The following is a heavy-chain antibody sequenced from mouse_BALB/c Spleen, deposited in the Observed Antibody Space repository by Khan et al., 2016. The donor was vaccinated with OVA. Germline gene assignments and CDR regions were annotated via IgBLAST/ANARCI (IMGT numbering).Heavy chain of an antibody. V-gene: IGHV1-4*01. CDR3: ARSRPYDIFAY. CDR2: IDPSTGYT. J-gene: IGHJ3*01. D-gene: IGHD2-3*01. Sequence: QVQLQQSGTDLVTPWASLKMSCKASGYTFTTYCMHWVHQRPGQGLEWIGYIDPSTGYTEYTQNFRDKATLTTDKSSSTAYMQLSSLTSEDSAVYYCARSRPYDIFAYWGQGTLVTVSA. CDR1: GYTFTTYC.